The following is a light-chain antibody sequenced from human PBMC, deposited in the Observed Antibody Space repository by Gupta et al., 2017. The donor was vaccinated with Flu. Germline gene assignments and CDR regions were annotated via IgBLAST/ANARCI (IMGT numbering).Light chain of an antibody. CDR1: QSIGTW. CDR2: LAS. Sequence: DIQMTQSPSTLSASIGDRITITCRASQSIGTWLAWYQQRPGQAPNLLTYLASTLESGVPSRFSGSGSGTEFTLTISSLQPDDFADYYCQQDRGFPRTFGQGTKVEI. CDR3: QQDRGFPRT. J-gene: IGKJ1*01. V-gene: IGKV1-5*03.